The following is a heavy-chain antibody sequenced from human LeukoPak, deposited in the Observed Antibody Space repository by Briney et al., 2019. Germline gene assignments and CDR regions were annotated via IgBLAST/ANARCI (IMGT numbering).Heavy chain of an antibody. Sequence: ASVKVSCKASGYTFTSYGISWVRQAPGKGLEWMGWICAYNGDTNYPQKLQGRVTLTTDTSTSTTYMELRGFRSDDTAVDYCARVYLALGYCSRTSCYHDAFYIWGQGTMVTVSS. CDR2: ICAYNGDT. J-gene: IGHJ3*02. V-gene: IGHV1-18*04. CDR3: ARVYLALGYCSRTSCYHDAFYI. CDR1: GYTFTSYG. D-gene: IGHD2-2*01.